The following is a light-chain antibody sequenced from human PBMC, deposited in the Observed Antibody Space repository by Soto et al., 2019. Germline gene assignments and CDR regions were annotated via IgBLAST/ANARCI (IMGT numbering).Light chain of an antibody. CDR2: GAS. V-gene: IGKV3D-7*01. CDR1: QSLSNTY. Sequence: PGETATLSCRASQSLSNTYISWYQQKPGQAPRLLIYGASTRATGIPARFSGSGSGTDFTLIISSLQPEDFALYYCHQDFDLPLTFGGGTKVEIK. J-gene: IGKJ4*01. CDR3: HQDFDLPLT.